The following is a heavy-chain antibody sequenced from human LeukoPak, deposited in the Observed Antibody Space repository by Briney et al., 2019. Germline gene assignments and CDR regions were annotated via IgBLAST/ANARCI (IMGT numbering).Heavy chain of an antibody. CDR2: ISSSSSYI. V-gene: IGHV3-21*01. D-gene: IGHD2-15*01. CDR1: GFTFSSYS. Sequence: GGSLRLSCAASGFTFSSYSMNWVRQAPGKGLEWVSSISSSSSYIYYADSVKGRFTISRDNAKNSLYLQVNSLRAEDTAVYYCARDDFYCSGGSCYSGVGVDYWGQGTLVTVSS. CDR3: ARDDFYCSGGSCYSGVGVDY. J-gene: IGHJ4*02.